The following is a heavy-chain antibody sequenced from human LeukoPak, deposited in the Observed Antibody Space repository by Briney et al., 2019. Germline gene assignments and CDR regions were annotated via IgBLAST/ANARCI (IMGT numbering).Heavy chain of an antibody. V-gene: IGHV3-23*01. D-gene: IGHD1-7*01. CDR3: VKVDNNWNYQPFDS. CDR1: GFTFSSYA. J-gene: IGHJ4*02. CDR2: ISGSGGST. Sequence: GGSLRLSCAASGFTFSSYAMSWVRQAPGKGLEWVSAISGSGGSTYYADSVKGRFTISRDNSKNTLYLQMNSLRAEDTAVYYCVKVDNNWNYQPFDSWGQGTLVTVSS.